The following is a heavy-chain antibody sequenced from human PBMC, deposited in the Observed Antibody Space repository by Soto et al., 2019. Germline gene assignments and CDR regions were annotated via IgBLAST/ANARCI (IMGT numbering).Heavy chain of an antibody. J-gene: IGHJ6*02. CDR1: GFTFSSYM. V-gene: IGHV3-21*01. CDR2: ISSSSSYI. Sequence: AGGSLRISYAASGFTFSSYMMKWVRPSPGKGLEWVSSISSSSSYIYYADSVKGRFTISRDNAKNSLYLQMNSLRAEDTAVYYCARDRVGYCSGGSCYTYGMDVWGQATTVTVSS. D-gene: IGHD2-15*01. CDR3: ARDRVGYCSGGSCYTYGMDV.